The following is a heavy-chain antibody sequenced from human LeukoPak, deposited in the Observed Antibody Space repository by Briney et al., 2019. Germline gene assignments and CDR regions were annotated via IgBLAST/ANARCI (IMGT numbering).Heavy chain of an antibody. V-gene: IGHV4-61*01. CDR1: GGSTSSSNW. J-gene: IGHJ5*02. CDR3: AREQVGATGDYWFDP. Sequence: SETLSLTCAVSGGSTSSSNWWSWIRQPPGKGLEWIGYIYYSGSTNYNPSLKSRVTISVDTSKNQFSLKLSSVTAADTAVYYCAREQVGATGDYWFDPWGQGTLVTVSS. CDR2: IYYSGST. D-gene: IGHD1-26*01.